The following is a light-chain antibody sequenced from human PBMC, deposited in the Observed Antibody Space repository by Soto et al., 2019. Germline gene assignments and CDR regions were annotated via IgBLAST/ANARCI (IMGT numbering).Light chain of an antibody. Sequence: QSVLTQPASVSGSPGQSITISCTGTSSDVGGYNYVSWYQQHPGKAPKLMIYDVSNRPSGVSNRFSGSKSGNTASLTISGLQVEDEADYYCSSYTSSSNVFGTGTKVT. CDR2: DVS. CDR3: SSYTSSSNV. J-gene: IGLJ1*01. CDR1: SSDVGGYNY. V-gene: IGLV2-14*01.